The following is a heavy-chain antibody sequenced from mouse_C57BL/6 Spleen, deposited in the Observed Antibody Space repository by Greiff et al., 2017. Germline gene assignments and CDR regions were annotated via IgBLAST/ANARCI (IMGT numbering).Heavy chain of an antibody. J-gene: IGHJ3*01. CDR3: ARSGWDDGWFAY. Sequence: QVQLQQPGTELVKPGASVKLSCKASGYTFTSYWMHWVKQRPGQGLEWIGNINPRNGGTNYNEKFKSKATLTVDKSSSTAYMQRSSLTSEDSAVDDCARSGWDDGWFAYWGQGTLVTVSA. V-gene: IGHV1-53*01. CDR1: GYTFTSYW. CDR2: INPRNGGT. D-gene: IGHD4-1*01.